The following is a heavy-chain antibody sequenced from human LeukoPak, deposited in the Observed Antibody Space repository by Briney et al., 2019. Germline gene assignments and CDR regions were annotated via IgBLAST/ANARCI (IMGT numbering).Heavy chain of an antibody. CDR3: AKERGGYSSGWTDY. CDR2: ISGSGGST. V-gene: IGHV3-23*01. Sequence: GGSLRLSCAASGFTFSSYAMSWVRQAPGKGLEWVSAISGSGGSTYYADSVKGRFTISRDNSKNTLYLQMSSLRAEDTAVYYCAKERGGYSSGWTDYWGQGTLVTVSS. J-gene: IGHJ4*02. CDR1: GFTFSSYA. D-gene: IGHD6-19*01.